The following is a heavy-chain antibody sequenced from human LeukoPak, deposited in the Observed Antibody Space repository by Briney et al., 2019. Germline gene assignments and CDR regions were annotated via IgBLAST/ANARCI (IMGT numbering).Heavy chain of an antibody. CDR1: GFTFSSYA. V-gene: IGHV3-23*01. CDR2: ISGSGGST. Sequence: GGSLRLSCAASGFTFSSYAMSWVRQAPRKGLEWVSAISGSGGSTYYADSVKGRFAISRDNSKNTLYLQMNSLRAEDTAVYYCAKPGYSSGWYGTDYWGQGTLVTVSS. D-gene: IGHD6-19*01. J-gene: IGHJ4*02. CDR3: AKPGYSSGWYGTDY.